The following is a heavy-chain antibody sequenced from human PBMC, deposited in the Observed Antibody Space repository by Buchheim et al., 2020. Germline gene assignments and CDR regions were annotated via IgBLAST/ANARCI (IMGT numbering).Heavy chain of an antibody. Sequence: QVQLQESGPGLVKPSETLSLTCTVSGGSISSYYWSWIRQPPGKGLEWIGYIYYSGNTNYNPSPQNRVTISVDTSKNQFSLKLSSVTAADTAVYYCARADTPMATYYWYLDLWGRGTL. CDR1: GGSISSYY. CDR3: ARADTPMATYYWYLDL. J-gene: IGHJ2*01. CDR2: IYYSGNT. D-gene: IGHD5-18*01. V-gene: IGHV4-59*01.